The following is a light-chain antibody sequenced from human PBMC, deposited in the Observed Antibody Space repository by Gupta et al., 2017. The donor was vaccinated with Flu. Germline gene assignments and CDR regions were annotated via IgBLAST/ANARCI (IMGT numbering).Light chain of an antibody. V-gene: IGKV2-28*01. CDR3: RQTQEAPPT. J-gene: IGKJ1*01. CDR2: LDS. Sequence: ISCKSSQSRLHSNGYSRLLWWLQKPGRLAQRLIYLDSNRAAGATDRLSGSGSGRDVALKISTVEAEDVCVDYYRQTQEAPPTFGAGTKVEIK. CDR1: QSRLHSNGYSR.